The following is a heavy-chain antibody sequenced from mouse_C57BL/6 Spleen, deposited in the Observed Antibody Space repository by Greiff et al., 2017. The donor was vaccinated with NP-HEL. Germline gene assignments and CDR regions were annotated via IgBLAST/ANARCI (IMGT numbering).Heavy chain of an antibody. CDR2: IDPSDSYT. V-gene: IGHV1-69*01. J-gene: IGHJ2*01. CDR1: GYTFTSYW. Sequence: VQLQQPGAELVMPGASVKLSCKASGYTFTSYWMHWVKQRPGQGLEWIGEIDPSDSYTNYNQKFKGKSTLTVDKSSSTAYMQLSSLTSEDSAVYYCARREISYFDYWGQGTTLTVSS. CDR3: ARREISYFDY.